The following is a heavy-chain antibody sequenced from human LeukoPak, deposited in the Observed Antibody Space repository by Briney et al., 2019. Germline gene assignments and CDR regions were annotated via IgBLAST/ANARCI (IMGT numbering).Heavy chain of an antibody. J-gene: IGHJ4*02. CDR3: TQSRREQGYVSYY. Sequence: SGPMLVKPTQNLTLTCFFSGFSLGTSGVGVGWIRQPPGKALEWLGITYWDDDTRYSPSLTTRLTITKDTSRNQVVLAMNTVDTVETATNYCTQSRREQGYVSYYWGQGILVTVSS. D-gene: IGHD5-12*01. CDR2: TYWDDDT. CDR1: GFSLGTSGVG. V-gene: IGHV2-5*02.